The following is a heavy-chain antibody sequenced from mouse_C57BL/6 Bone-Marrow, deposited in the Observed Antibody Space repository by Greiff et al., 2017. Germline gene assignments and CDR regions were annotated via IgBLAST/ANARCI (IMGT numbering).Heavy chain of an antibody. CDR1: GYTFTSYW. Sequence: QVRLQQSGAELVMPGASVKLSCKASGYTFTSYWMHWVKQRPGQGLEWIGEIDPSDSYTNYNQKFKGKSTLTVDKSSSTAYMQLSSLTSEDSAVYYCARFPYSNYGRWFAYWGQGTLVTVSA. CDR3: ARFPYSNYGRWFAY. D-gene: IGHD2-5*01. CDR2: IDPSDSYT. J-gene: IGHJ3*01. V-gene: IGHV1-69*01.